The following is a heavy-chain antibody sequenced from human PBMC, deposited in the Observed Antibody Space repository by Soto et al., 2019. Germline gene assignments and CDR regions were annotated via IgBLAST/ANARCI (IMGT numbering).Heavy chain of an antibody. V-gene: IGHV4-39*01. CDR3: ARQPRPIVANSYDY. D-gene: IGHD5-12*01. CDR2: IYYSGST. J-gene: IGHJ4*02. CDR1: GGSISSSSYY. Sequence: SQTLSLTCTVSGGSISSSSYYWGWIRQPPGKGLEWIGSIYYSGSTYYNPSLKSRVTISVDTSKNQFSLKLSSVTAADTAVYYCARQPRPIVANSYDYWGQGTLVTVSS.